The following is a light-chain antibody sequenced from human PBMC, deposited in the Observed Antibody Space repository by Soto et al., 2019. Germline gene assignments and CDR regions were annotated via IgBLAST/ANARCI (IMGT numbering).Light chain of an antibody. CDR1: QSISSW. V-gene: IGKV1-5*03. CDR2: KAS. Sequence: DIQITQAPSTLSASVGDRVTITCRASQSISSWLDWYQQKPGKAPKLLIYKASSLESGVPSRFSVNGSGTEFTLTIRSLQPDDFATYYCKQYNSFPTFGQGTKVEIK. J-gene: IGKJ1*01. CDR3: KQYNSFPT.